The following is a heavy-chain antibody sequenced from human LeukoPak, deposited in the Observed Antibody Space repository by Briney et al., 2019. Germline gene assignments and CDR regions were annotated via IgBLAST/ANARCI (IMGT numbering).Heavy chain of an antibody. Sequence: GGSLRLSCAASGFTFSSYGMHWVRQAPGKGLEWVTFIRYDGSNKYYADSVKGRFTISRDNSKNTLYLQMNSLRAEDTAVYYCAKDSSVYYYDSRSLDYWGQGTLVTVSS. V-gene: IGHV3-30*02. CDR2: IRYDGSNK. J-gene: IGHJ4*02. D-gene: IGHD3-22*01. CDR3: AKDSSVYYYDSRSLDY. CDR1: GFTFSSYG.